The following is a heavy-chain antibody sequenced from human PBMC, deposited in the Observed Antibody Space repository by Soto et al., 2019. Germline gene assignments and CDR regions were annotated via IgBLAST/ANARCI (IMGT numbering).Heavy chain of an antibody. V-gene: IGHV4-34*01. Sequence: QVQLQQWGAGLLKPPETLSLTCAVYGGSFSSYYWSWIRQPPGRGLEWIGEINHSGSTNYNPSLKSRVTISVDMSKTQFSLKLSSVTAADTAVYYCARRGRAAAGNWYFDLWGRGTLVTVSS. J-gene: IGHJ2*01. D-gene: IGHD6-13*01. CDR2: INHSGST. CDR3: ARRGRAAAGNWYFDL. CDR1: GGSFSSYY.